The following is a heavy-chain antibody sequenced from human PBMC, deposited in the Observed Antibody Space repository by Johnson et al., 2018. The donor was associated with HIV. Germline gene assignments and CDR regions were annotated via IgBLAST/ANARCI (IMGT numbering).Heavy chain of an antibody. CDR3: ASSRRGQQLVPLAFDI. CDR1: GFTVSSNY. J-gene: IGHJ3*02. CDR2: IYSGGST. V-gene: IGHV3-66*02. D-gene: IGHD6-13*01. Sequence: VQLVESGGGLVQPGGSLRLSCAASGFTVSSNYISWVRQAPGRGLEWVSLIYSGGSTYYADSVKGRFPTSRDNSKNTLYLQMNSLRAEDTAVYYCASSRRGQQLVPLAFDIWGQGTMVTVSS.